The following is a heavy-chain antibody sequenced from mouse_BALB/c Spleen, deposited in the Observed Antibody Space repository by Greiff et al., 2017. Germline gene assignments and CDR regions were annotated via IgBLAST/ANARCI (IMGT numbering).Heavy chain of an antibody. CDR3: ARTGYPRFYYAMDY. V-gene: IGHV1-9*01. CDR1: GYTFSSYW. Sequence: QVQLQQSGAELMKPGASVKISCKATGYTFSSYWIEWVKQRPGHGLEWIGEILPGSGSTNYNEKFKGKATFTADTSSNTAYMQLSSLTSEDSAVYYCARTGYPRFYYAMDYWGQGTSVTVSS. CDR2: ILPGSGST. J-gene: IGHJ4*01. D-gene: IGHD2-2*01.